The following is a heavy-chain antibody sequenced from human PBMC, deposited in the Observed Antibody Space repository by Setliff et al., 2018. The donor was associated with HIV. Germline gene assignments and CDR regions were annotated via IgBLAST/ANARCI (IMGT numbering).Heavy chain of an antibody. J-gene: IGHJ3*02. D-gene: IGHD3-22*01. V-gene: IGHV4-59*11. CDR1: GVSITSHY. Sequence: ASETLSLTCTVSGVSITSHYWNWIRQSPGKGLEWIGFGHHSGHTRQNPSLASRVTISVDMSKNQFSLKLNSLRAEDTAVYYCARTYYYDASGYYRPFDIWGQGTMVTVSS. CDR2: GHHSGHT. CDR3: ARTYYYDASGYYRPFDI.